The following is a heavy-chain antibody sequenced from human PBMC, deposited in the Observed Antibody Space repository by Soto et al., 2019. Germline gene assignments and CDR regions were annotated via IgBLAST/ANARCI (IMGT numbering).Heavy chain of an antibody. Sequence: PXETLSPTCPLSAPSMTSSSYYWGWLRQPPGKGLEWIGSIYYSGSSYYNPSLKSRVTISVDTSKNQFSLKLSSVTAADRAVYYCARLDILTGYYSYSESLGKETRVTVS. CDR2: IYYSGSS. CDR3: ARLDILTGYYSYSES. CDR1: APSMTSSSYY. V-gene: IGHV4-39*01. J-gene: IGHJ4*02. D-gene: IGHD3-9*01.